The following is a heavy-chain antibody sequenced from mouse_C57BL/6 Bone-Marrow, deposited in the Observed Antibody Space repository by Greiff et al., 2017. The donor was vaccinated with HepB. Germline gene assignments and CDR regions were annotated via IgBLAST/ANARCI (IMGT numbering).Heavy chain of an antibody. CDR1: GFSINSDCY. J-gene: IGHJ1*03. D-gene: IGHD1-1*01. Sequence: VQLKESGPSLVRPSQTLSLTCTVTGFSINSDCYWIWIRQFPGNKLEYIWYTFYSGITYYNPSLESRTYITRDTSTNQFSLKWSSVTTEDTATYCCARGYGSSWYFDVWGTGTTVTVSS. CDR2: TFYSGIT. CDR3: ARGYGSSWYFDV. V-gene: IGHV3-3*01.